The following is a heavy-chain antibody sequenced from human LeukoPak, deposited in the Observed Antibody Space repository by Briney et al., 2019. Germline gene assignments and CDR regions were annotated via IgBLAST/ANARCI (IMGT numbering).Heavy chain of an antibody. Sequence: PSETLSLTCTVSGGSISSSSYYWGWIRQPPGKGLEWIGTIYYSGSTYYNPSLKSRVTISVDTSKNQFSLKLSSVTAADTAVYYCARDNGYSSSWYEHRVVGPFDYWGQGTLVTVSS. CDR3: ARDNGYSSSWYEHRVVGPFDY. V-gene: IGHV4-39*01. CDR2: IYYSGST. J-gene: IGHJ4*02. CDR1: GGSISSSSYY. D-gene: IGHD6-13*01.